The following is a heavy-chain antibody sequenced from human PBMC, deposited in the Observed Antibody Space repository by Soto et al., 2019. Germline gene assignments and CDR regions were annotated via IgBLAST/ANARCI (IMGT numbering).Heavy chain of an antibody. CDR2: ISHDGSKK. CDR3: AAEQLSKPLDY. V-gene: IGHV3-30*03. J-gene: IGHJ4*02. D-gene: IGHD4-4*01. CDR1: GFSFSLYG. Sequence: QVQLVESGGGVVQPGRSLRLSCADSGFSFSLYGMHWVRQAPGKGLEWVAVISHDGSKKNYADSVKGRFTISRDNSKKALYLRMDSLRAEDTAVYYCAAEQLSKPLDYWGQGTLVTVSS.